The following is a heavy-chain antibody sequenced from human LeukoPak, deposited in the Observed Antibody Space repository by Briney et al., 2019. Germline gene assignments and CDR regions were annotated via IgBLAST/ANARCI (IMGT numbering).Heavy chain of an antibody. CDR3: ARDLRDFWSGFTQTYYMDV. D-gene: IGHD3-3*01. Sequence: ASVKVSCKASGYTFTNYYMHWVRQAPGQGLEWMGIINPSDGRTSYGQKFQGRVTMTRDTSTSTVYMELSSLRSEDTAVYYCARDLRDFWSGFTQTYYMDVWGKGTTVTVSS. V-gene: IGHV1-46*01. J-gene: IGHJ6*03. CDR2: INPSDGRT. CDR1: GYTFTNYY.